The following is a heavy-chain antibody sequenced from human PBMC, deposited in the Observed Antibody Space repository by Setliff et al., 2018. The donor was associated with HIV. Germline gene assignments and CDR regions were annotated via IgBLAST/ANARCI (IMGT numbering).Heavy chain of an antibody. CDR2: ITGSGGTI. CDR1: GFSFRSYA. CDR3: AKDPNGDYVGAFDS. V-gene: IGHV3-23*01. D-gene: IGHD4-17*01. J-gene: IGHJ3*01. Sequence: GESLKISCVASGFSFRSYAMTWVRQAPGKGLEWVSVITGSGGTIYQTDSVRGRFTVSRDNSKNTLYLQMNNLRVEGTAVYYCAKDPNGDYVGAFDSWGPGTMVTVSS.